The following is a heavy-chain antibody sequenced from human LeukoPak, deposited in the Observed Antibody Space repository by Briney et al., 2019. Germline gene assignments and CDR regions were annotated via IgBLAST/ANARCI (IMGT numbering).Heavy chain of an antibody. V-gene: IGHV1-18*01. CDR1: GYTFTSYG. CDR2: ISAYNGNT. D-gene: IGHD3-22*01. J-gene: IGHJ4*02. CDR3: ARMSYYYDSSGYYYRGSFDYFDY. Sequence: ASVKVSCKASGYTFTSYGISWVRQAPGQGLEWMGWISAYNGNTNYAQKLQGRVTMTTDTSTSTAYMELRSPRSDDTAVYYCARMSYYYDSSGYYYRGSFDYFDYWGQGTLVTVSS.